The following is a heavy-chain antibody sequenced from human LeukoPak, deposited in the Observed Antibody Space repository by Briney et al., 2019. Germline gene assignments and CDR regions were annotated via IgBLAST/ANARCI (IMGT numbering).Heavy chain of an antibody. D-gene: IGHD3-22*01. CDR2: FDPEDGET. V-gene: IGHV1-24*01. J-gene: IGHJ4*02. Sequence: ASAKVSCKVSGYTLTELSMHWVRQAPGKGLEWMGGFDPEDGETIYAQKFQGRVTMTEDTSTDTAYMELSSLRSEDTAVYYCATDLGYYYDSSGYCLDYWGQGTLVTVSS. CDR3: ATDLGYYYDSSGYCLDY. CDR1: GYTLTELS.